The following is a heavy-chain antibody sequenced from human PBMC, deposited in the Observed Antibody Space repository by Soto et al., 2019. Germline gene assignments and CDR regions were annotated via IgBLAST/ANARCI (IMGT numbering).Heavy chain of an antibody. Sequence: ASVKVSCKASGYTFTSYCISWVRQAPGQGLEWMGWISAYNGNTNYAQKLQGRVTMTTDTSTSTAYMELRSLRSDDTAVYYCARDETAAGTSYYYYGRDVWGQGTTVTVSS. D-gene: IGHD6-13*01. J-gene: IGHJ6*02. CDR2: ISAYNGNT. CDR3: ARDETAAGTSYYYYGRDV. V-gene: IGHV1-18*01. CDR1: GYTFTSYC.